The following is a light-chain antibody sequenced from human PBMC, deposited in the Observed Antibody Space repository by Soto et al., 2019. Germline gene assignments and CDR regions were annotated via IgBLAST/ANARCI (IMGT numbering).Light chain of an antibody. Sequence: EIVLTQSPAALSLSPGERATLSCGASQSVDNNYVAWYHQKPGLAPRLLIYDAVNRTTGIPDRFSGGGSGTHFTLTISSLEPEDVAVYYCHQYGNSPYTFGQGTKVLIK. V-gene: IGKV3D-20*01. CDR2: DAV. J-gene: IGKJ2*01. CDR3: HQYGNSPYT. CDR1: QSVDNNY.